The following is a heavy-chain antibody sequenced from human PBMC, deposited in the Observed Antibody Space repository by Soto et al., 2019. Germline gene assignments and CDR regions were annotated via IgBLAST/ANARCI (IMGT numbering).Heavy chain of an antibody. CDR1: GGSISSYY. J-gene: IGHJ4*02. Sequence: TLSLTCTVSGGSISSYYWSWIRQPPGKGLEWIGYIYYSGSTNYNPSLKSRVTISVDTSKNQFSLKLSSVTAADTAVYYCARDYGDFHFDYWGQGTLVTVSS. CDR3: ARDYGDFHFDY. V-gene: IGHV4-59*01. CDR2: IYYSGST. D-gene: IGHD4-17*01.